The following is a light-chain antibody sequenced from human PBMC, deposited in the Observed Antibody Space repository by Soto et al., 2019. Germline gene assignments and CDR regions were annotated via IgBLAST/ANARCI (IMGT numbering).Light chain of an antibody. V-gene: IGKV1-39*01. Sequence: DIQMTQSPSSLSASVGDRVTITCRAGQTVSIYLSWYQQKPGKAPKLLISAASSLQSGVPSRFSGSGSETDFTLTISSLQPEDFATYYCQQSYSSTWTFGQGTKVEIK. CDR3: QQSYSSTWT. CDR1: QTVSIY. J-gene: IGKJ1*01. CDR2: AAS.